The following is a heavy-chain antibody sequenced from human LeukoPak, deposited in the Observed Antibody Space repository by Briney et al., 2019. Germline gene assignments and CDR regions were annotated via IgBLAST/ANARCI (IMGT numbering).Heavy chain of an antibody. Sequence: HPGRSLRLSCAVSGFTFSNYGIHWVRQAPGKGLEWVAAISHDGSFKYYADSVRGRFIISRDNSKNTLNLHMNSLRAEDTAVYYCSKDACERDGYGDHLRDFMDVWGQGTTVTVSS. CDR2: ISHDGSFK. D-gene: IGHD4-17*01. CDR1: GFTFSNYG. J-gene: IGHJ6*02. CDR3: SKDACERDGYGDHLRDFMDV. V-gene: IGHV3-30*18.